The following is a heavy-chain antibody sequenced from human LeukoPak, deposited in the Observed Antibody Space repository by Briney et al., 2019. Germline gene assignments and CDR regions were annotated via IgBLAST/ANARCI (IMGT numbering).Heavy chain of an antibody. J-gene: IGHJ6*02. V-gene: IGHV1-2*02. CDR3: ARDLNTYYDTRYYYYGMDV. D-gene: IGHD3-9*01. Sequence: ASVKVSCKASGYTFTSYGISWVRQAPGQGLEWMGWINPNSGGTNYAQKFQGRVTMTRDTSISTAYMELSRLRSDDTAVYYCARDLNTYYDTRYYYYGMDVWGQGTTVTVSS. CDR2: INPNSGGT. CDR1: GYTFTSYG.